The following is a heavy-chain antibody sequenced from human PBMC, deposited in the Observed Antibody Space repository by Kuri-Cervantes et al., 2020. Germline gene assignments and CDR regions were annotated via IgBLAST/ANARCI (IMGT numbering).Heavy chain of an antibody. CDR1: GGSISSSSYY. J-gene: IGHJ6*02. Sequence: SETLSLTCTVSGGSISSSSYYWGWIRQPPGKGLEWIGSIYYGGSTYYNPSLKSRVTISVDTSKNQFSLKLSSVTAADTAVYYCARQDNILTGYYNFYYYYGMDVWGQGTTVTVSS. CDR2: IYYGGST. CDR3: ARQDNILTGYYNFYYYYGMDV. D-gene: IGHD3-9*01. V-gene: IGHV4-39*01.